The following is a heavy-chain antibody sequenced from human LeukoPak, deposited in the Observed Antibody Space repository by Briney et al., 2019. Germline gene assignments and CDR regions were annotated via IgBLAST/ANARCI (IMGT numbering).Heavy chain of an antibody. V-gene: IGHV3-21*04. Sequence: SGGSLRLSCAASGFTFSSYSMNWVRQAPGKGLEWVSSISSSSSYIYYADSVKGRFTVSRDTSKNTLYLQMNSLRVDDTAVYYCATGLYGSGNVYEDWGQGTLVTVSS. CDR2: ISSSSSYI. J-gene: IGHJ1*01. CDR3: ATGLYGSGNVYED. CDR1: GFTFSSYS. D-gene: IGHD3-10*01.